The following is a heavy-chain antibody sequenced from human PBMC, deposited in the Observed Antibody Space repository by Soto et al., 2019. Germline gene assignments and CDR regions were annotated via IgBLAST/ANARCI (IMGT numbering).Heavy chain of an antibody. V-gene: IGHV1-69*06. D-gene: IGHD6-6*01. Sequence: QVQLVQSGAEVKKPGSSVKVSCKASGGTFSSYAISWVRQAPGQGLEWMGGIIPIFGTANYAQKFQGRVTITADKSTSTAYMELSRLRSEDTAVYYCARRIAARPYYYYYYGMDVWGQGTTVTVSS. CDR2: IIPIFGTA. CDR3: ARRIAARPYYYYYYGMDV. J-gene: IGHJ6*02. CDR1: GGTFSSYA.